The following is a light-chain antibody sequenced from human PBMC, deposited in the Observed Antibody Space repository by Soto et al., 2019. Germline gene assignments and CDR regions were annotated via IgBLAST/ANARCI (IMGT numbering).Light chain of an antibody. CDR1: QGVSGSY. V-gene: IGKV3-20*01. CDR3: HHYGVSSGT. Sequence: EIVLTQSPGTLSLSPGEIATLSCRASQGVSGSYLAWYQQKPGQAPRLLIYGASTRATGIPDRFSGSGSGTDFTLTNSSLEPEDFAVYYCHHYGVSSGTFGQGTNLEIK. J-gene: IGKJ2*01. CDR2: GAS.